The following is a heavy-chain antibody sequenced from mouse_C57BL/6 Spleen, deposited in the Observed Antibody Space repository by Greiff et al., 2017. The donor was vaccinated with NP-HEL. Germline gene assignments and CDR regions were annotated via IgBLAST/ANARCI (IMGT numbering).Heavy chain of an antibody. V-gene: IGHV1-22*01. Sequence: EVKLQQSGPELVKPGASVKMSCKASGYTFTDYNMHWVKQSHGKSLEWIGYINPNNGGTSYNQKFKGKATLTVNKSSSTAYMELRSLTSEDSAVYYCAITTVVAFDYWGQGTTLTVSS. D-gene: IGHD1-1*01. J-gene: IGHJ2*01. CDR3: AITTVVAFDY. CDR2: INPNNGGT. CDR1: GYTFTDYN.